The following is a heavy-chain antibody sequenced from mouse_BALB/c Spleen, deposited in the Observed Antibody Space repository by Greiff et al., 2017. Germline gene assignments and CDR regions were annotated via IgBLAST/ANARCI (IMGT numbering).Heavy chain of an antibody. Sequence: EVQRVESGGGLVQPGGSRKLSCAASGFTFSSFGMHWVRQAPEKGLEWVAYISSGSSTIYYADTVKGRFTISRDNPKNTLFLQMTSLRSEDTAMYYCARSTTAYWGQGTLVTVSA. J-gene: IGHJ3*01. CDR2: ISSGSSTI. CDR3: ARSTTAY. CDR1: GFTFSSFG. V-gene: IGHV5-17*02. D-gene: IGHD2-14*01.